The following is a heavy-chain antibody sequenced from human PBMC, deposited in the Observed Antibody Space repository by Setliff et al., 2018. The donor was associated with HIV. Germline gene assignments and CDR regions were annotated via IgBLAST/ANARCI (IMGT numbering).Heavy chain of an antibody. J-gene: IGHJ3*02. CDR3: ARDSPTGAFDI. V-gene: IGHV7-4-1*02. D-gene: IGHD4-17*01. CDR1: GYTFTSYA. CDR2: INTNTGNP. Sequence: ASVKVSFKASGYTFTSYAMNWVRQAPGQGLEWMGWINTNTGNPTYAQCFTGRFVFSLDTSVSTAYLQISSLKAEDTAVYYCARDSPTGAFDIWGQGTMVTVSS.